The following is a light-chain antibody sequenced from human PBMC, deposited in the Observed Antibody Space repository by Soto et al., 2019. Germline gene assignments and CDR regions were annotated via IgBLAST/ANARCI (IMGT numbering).Light chain of an antibody. CDR1: QGISSY. Sequence: DIQLTQSPSFLSASVGDRVTITCRASQGISSYLALYQQKPGKAPKFLIYAASTLRGGVPSRFSGSGSGKEFTLTISSLQPEDFATYYCQGLNDYPITFGQGTRLEIK. J-gene: IGKJ5*01. CDR2: AAS. CDR3: QGLNDYPIT. V-gene: IGKV1-9*01.